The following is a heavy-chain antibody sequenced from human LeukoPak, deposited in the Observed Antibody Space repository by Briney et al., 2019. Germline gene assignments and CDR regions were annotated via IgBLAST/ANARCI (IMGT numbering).Heavy chain of an antibody. CDR3: ARDRNYRRYYYAMDV. CDR2: IYYSGST. V-gene: IGHV4-59*01. J-gene: IGHJ6*04. Sequence: SETLSLTCTVSGGSISSYYWSWIRQPPGKGLEWIGYIYYSGSTNYNPSLKSRVTISVDTSKNQFSLKLSSVTAADTAVYYCARDRNYRRYYYAMDVWGKGTTVTVSS. D-gene: IGHD1-7*01. CDR1: GGSISSYY.